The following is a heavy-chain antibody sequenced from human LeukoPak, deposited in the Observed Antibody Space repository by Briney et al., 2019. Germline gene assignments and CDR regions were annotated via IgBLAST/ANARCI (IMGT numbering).Heavy chain of an antibody. CDR1: GFTFSNYA. CDR2: ISGDGGST. J-gene: IGHJ4*02. CDR3: AKGGHYDSRDALDY. D-gene: IGHD3-22*01. Sequence: GGSLRLSCAASGFTFSNYAMHWVRQAPGKGLEWVSLISGDGGSTYYADSMKGRFTISRDNSKDSLYLQMNSLRTEDTALYYCAKGGHYDSRDALDYWGQGTLVTVSS. V-gene: IGHV3-43*02.